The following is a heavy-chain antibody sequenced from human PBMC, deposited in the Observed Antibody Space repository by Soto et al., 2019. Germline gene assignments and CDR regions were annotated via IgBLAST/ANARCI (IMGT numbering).Heavy chain of an antibody. Sequence: GESLKISCKASGYSFSHYWIGWVRQMPGKGLEWMGIVYPGDSDSRYSPSFQGQVTLSADKSISTAYLQWSSLKASDTAMYYCARVLPGIAAAYDAFDVWGQGTMVTVSS. CDR3: ARVLPGIAAAYDAFDV. V-gene: IGHV5-51*01. D-gene: IGHD6-13*01. J-gene: IGHJ3*01. CDR1: GYSFSHYW. CDR2: VYPGDSDS.